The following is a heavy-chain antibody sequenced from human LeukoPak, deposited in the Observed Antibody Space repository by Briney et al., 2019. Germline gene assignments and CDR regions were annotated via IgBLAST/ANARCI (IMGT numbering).Heavy chain of an antibody. D-gene: IGHD1-26*01. J-gene: IGHJ4*02. V-gene: IGHV4-39*07. Sequence: SETLSLTCTVSGGSISSSSYYWGWIRQPPGKGLEWIGSIYYSGSTYYNPSLKSRVTISVDTSKNQFSLKLSSVTAADTAVYYCAILSGSYHPGFDYWGQGTLVTVSS. CDR2: IYYSGST. CDR1: GGSISSSSYY. CDR3: AILSGSYHPGFDY.